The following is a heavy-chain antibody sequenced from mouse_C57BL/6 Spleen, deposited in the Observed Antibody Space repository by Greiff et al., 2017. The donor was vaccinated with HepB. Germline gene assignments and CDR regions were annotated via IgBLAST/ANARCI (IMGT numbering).Heavy chain of an antibody. J-gene: IGHJ2*01. V-gene: IGHV1-69*01. CDR3: ARLTHYFEY. CDR2: IDPSDSYT. CDR1: GYTFTSYW. Sequence: QVQLQQPGAELVMPGASVKLSCKASGYTFTSYWMHWVKQRPGQGLEWIGEIDPSDSYTNYNQKFKGKSTLTVDKSSSTAYMQLSSLTSEDSAVYYCARLTHYFEYWGQGTTLTVSS.